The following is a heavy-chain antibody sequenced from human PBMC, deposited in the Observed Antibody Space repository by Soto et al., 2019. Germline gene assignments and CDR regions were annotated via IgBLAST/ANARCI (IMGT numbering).Heavy chain of an antibody. V-gene: IGHV1-69*08. CDR2: IIPILGIA. J-gene: IGHJ5*02. Sequence: QVQLVQSGAEVKKPGSSVKVSCKASGSTFSSYTISWVRQAPRQGLEWMARIIPILGIANYAQKFQGRVTITADKSTSTAYMELSSLRSEDTAVYYCARDIPNPDNWNYAGYWFDPWGQGTLVTVSS. CDR1: GSTFSSYT. CDR3: ARDIPNPDNWNYAGYWFDP. D-gene: IGHD1-7*01.